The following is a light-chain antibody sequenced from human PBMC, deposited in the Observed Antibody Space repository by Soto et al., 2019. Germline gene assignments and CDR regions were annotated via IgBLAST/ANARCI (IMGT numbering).Light chain of an antibody. Sequence: EIVLTQSPGTLSLSAGERATLSCRASQSVGSSYLAWYQQKPGQAPTVLIYGASSRATGIPDRFSGSGSGTDFPLTISRLEPEDFAVYYGQNYDTSPTFGQGTKVEI. CDR2: GAS. CDR1: QSVGSSY. V-gene: IGKV3-20*01. CDR3: QNYDTSPT. J-gene: IGKJ1*01.